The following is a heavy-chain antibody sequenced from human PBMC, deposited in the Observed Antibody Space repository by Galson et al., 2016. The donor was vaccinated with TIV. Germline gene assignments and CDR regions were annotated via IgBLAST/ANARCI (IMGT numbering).Heavy chain of an antibody. J-gene: IGHJ4*02. CDR3: ARGKEYAKYYFDF. CDR1: GGIFSNFV. D-gene: IGHD2/OR15-2a*01. CDR2: FTPVFGIT. Sequence: SVKVSCKASGGIFSNFVISWVRQAPGQGLEWMGRFTPVFGITNYAQKFQDRVSITADKSTSTVYMEPSSLTSQDTAIYYCARGKEYAKYYFDFWGQGTQVTVSS. V-gene: IGHV1-69*04.